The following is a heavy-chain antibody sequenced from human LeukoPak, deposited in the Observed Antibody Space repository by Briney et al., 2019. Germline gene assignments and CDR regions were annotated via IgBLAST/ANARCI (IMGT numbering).Heavy chain of an antibody. J-gene: IGHJ6*03. CDR3: ARDLPADYYYYMDV. CDR2: ISAYNGNT. V-gene: IGHV1-18*01. Sequence: ASVKVSCKASGYTFTSYDISWVRQAPGQGLEWMGWISAYNGNTNYAQKFQGRVTMTTDTSTSTAFMELRSLRSDDTAVYYCARDLPADYYYYMDVWGKGTTVTVSS. CDR1: GYTFTSYD.